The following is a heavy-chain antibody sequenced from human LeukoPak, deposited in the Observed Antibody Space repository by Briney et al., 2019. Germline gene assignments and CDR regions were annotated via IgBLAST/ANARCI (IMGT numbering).Heavy chain of an antibody. CDR2: IKQDGSEK. CDR1: GFTFSSYW. D-gene: IGHD1-26*01. J-gene: IGHJ4*02. V-gene: IGHV3-7*01. Sequence: GRSLRLSCAASGFTFSSYWMSWVRQAPGKGLEWVANIKQDGSEKYYVDSVKGRFTISRDNAKNSLYLQMNSLRAEDTAVYYCARDSGSYELAPLDYWGQGTLVTVSS. CDR3: ARDSGSYELAPLDY.